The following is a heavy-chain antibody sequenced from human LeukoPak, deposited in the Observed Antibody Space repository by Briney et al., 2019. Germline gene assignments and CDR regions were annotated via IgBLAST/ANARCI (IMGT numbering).Heavy chain of an antibody. Sequence: AGGPLKLSCAASEFTFISYSMNWVRQAPGKGLKWVSFISGSSSYIYYADSLKGRFTISRDDAKNSLYLQMNSLRAEDTAVYYCARDLDYYDSSGYYSGEYYGMDVWGQGTTVTVSS. J-gene: IGHJ6*02. CDR3: ARDLDYYDSSGYYSGEYYGMDV. CDR1: EFTFISYS. V-gene: IGHV3-21*01. CDR2: ISGSSSYI. D-gene: IGHD3-22*01.